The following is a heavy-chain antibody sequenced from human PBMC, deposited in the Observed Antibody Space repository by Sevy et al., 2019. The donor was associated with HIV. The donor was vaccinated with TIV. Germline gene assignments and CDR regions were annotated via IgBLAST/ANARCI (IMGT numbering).Heavy chain of an antibody. D-gene: IGHD3-9*01. CDR1: GGSISSYY. CDR3: ARESYDILPGSRGMDV. Sequence: SETLSLTCTVSGGSISSYYWSWIRQPPGKRLEWIGYIYYSGGTNYKPSLKSRVTRSVDTSKNEFSLKLRSVTAADTAVYYCARESYDILPGSRGMDVWGQGTTVTVSS. V-gene: IGHV4-59*01. J-gene: IGHJ6*02. CDR2: IYYSGGT.